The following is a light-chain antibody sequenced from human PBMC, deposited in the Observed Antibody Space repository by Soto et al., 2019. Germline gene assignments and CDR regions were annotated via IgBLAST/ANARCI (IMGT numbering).Light chain of an antibody. CDR2: DNS. CDR3: PSYDSSLGASV. Sequence: QAVVTQPPSVSGAPGQRVTISCTGSSSNIGSLYDVHWYQQLPGTAPKLLIYDNSNRPSGVPDRFSGSKSGTSASLDITGLQAEDEADYYCPSYDSSLGASVFGGGTKVTVL. J-gene: IGLJ2*01. CDR1: SSNIGSLYD. V-gene: IGLV1-40*01.